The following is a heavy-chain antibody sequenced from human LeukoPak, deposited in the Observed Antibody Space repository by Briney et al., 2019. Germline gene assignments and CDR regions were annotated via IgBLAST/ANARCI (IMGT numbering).Heavy chain of an antibody. D-gene: IGHD3-3*01. CDR3: ARDGDFWSGYFRFRSSGWLDP. CDR2: IWYDGSNK. V-gene: IGHV3-33*01. J-gene: IGHJ5*02. Sequence: PGGSLRLTCAASGFTFTSYGMHWVRQAQGKGLEWVAVIWYDGSNKYYADSVKGRFTISRDNSKNTLYLQMNSLRAEDTAVYYCARDGDFWSGYFRFRSSGWLDPWGQGTLVTVSS. CDR1: GFTFTSYG.